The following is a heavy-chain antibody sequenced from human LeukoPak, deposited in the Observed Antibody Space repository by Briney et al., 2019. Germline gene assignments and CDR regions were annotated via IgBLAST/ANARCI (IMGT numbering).Heavy chain of an antibody. CDR2: INSDGSST. CDR1: GFTFSTYW. Sequence: GGSLRLSFAASGFTFSTYWMHWVRQAPAKGLVWVSHINSDGSSTTYTDSVKGRFTISRDNAKNTLYLQMNSLRAEDTAVYYCARSRQPYYYGSGGSWFDPWGQGTLVTVSS. V-gene: IGHV3-74*01. CDR3: ARSRQPYYYGSGGSWFDP. D-gene: IGHD3-10*01. J-gene: IGHJ5*02.